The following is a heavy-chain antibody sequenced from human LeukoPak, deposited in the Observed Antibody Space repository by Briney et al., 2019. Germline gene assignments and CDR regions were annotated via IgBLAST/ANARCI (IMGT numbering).Heavy chain of an antibody. D-gene: IGHD3-22*01. Sequence: PSETLSLTCTVSGASISSYYWSWIRQPPGKGLEWIGYISYSGSTHYNPSLNSRVTISLDTSKNQFSLKLSSVTAADTAVYYCARYYYHSSTYYNPDYWGQGTLVTVSS. CDR1: GASISSYY. V-gene: IGHV4-59*01. J-gene: IGHJ4*02. CDR3: ARYYYHSSTYYNPDY. CDR2: ISYSGST.